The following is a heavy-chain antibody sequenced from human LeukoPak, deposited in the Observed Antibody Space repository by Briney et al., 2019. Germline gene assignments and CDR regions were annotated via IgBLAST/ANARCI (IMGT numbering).Heavy chain of an antibody. Sequence: ASVTVSCKTSGYTFTDYYMHWVRQAPGQGLEWIGWINPNSGGTNYAQKFQGRVTMTRDTSISTAYMELRTLRSDDTAVYYCARGFPPRRNYDTRGYYSYHFDYWGQGTLVTVSS. J-gene: IGHJ4*02. D-gene: IGHD3-22*01. CDR1: GYTFTDYY. V-gene: IGHV1-2*02. CDR2: INPNSGGT. CDR3: ARGFPPRRNYDTRGYYSYHFDY.